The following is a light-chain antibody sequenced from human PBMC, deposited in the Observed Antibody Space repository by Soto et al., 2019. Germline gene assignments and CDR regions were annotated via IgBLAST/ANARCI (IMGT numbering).Light chain of an antibody. Sequence: QSVLTQPASVSGSPGQSITISCTGTSSDVGGYNYVSWYQQHPGKAPKLMIYDVSNRPSGVSNRISGSKSGNTASLTISGLQAEDEADYYCSAFTSRSTLVFGGGTQLTVL. CDR1: SSDVGGYNY. J-gene: IGLJ2*01. CDR3: SAFTSRSTLV. V-gene: IGLV2-14*01. CDR2: DVS.